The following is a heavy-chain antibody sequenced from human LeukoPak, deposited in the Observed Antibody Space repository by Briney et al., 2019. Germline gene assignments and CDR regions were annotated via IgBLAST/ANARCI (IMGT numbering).Heavy chain of an antibody. CDR1: GFTFSSYE. D-gene: IGHD4-23*01. CDR2: ISSSGSTI. CDR3: AIARVVTPSDAFDI. V-gene: IGHV3-48*03. Sequence: GGSLRLSCAASGFTFSSYEMNWVRQAPGKGLEWVSYISSSGSTIYYADSVKGRFTISRDNAKNSLYLQMNSLRAEDTAVYYCAIARVVTPSDAFDIWGQGTMVTVSS. J-gene: IGHJ3*02.